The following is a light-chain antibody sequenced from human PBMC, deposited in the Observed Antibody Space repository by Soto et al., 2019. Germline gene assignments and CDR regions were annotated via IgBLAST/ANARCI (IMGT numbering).Light chain of an antibody. V-gene: IGKV1-39*01. Sequence: DIQMTQSPSPLSASVGDRLTVTCRASQSISSYLNWYQQKPGKAPKXLIYAASSLQSGVPSRFSGSGSGTDFTLTISSLQPEDVATYYCQQSYSTPRTLGQGTKVDIK. CDR1: QSISSY. CDR3: QQSYSTPRT. J-gene: IGKJ1*01. CDR2: AAS.